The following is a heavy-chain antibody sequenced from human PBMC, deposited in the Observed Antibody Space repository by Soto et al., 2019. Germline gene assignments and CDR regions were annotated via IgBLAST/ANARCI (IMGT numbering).Heavy chain of an antibody. CDR2: INHSGST. V-gene: IGHV4-34*01. D-gene: IGHD2-8*02. Sequence: QVQLQQWGAGLLKPSETLSLTCAVYGGSFSAYYWTWIRQPPGTGLEWIGEINHSGSTNYNPSLKSRFTISVDTSKNQFSLKLTSVTAADTAVYYCARDQITGLFDYWGQGTLVTVSS. CDR1: GGSFSAYY. J-gene: IGHJ4*02. CDR3: ARDQITGLFDY.